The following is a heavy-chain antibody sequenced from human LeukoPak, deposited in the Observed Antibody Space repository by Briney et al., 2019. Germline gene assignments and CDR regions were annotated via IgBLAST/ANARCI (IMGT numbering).Heavy chain of an antibody. CDR2: IYTSGST. CDR3: ARISLLGITDY. Sequence: SETLSLTCTVSGGSISSGSYYWSWIRQPAGKGLEWIGRIYTSGSTNYNPSLKNRVTISVDTSKNQFSLKLSSVTAADTAVYYCARISLLGITDYWGQGTLVTVSS. V-gene: IGHV4-61*02. CDR1: GGSISSGSYY. D-gene: IGHD7-27*01. J-gene: IGHJ4*02.